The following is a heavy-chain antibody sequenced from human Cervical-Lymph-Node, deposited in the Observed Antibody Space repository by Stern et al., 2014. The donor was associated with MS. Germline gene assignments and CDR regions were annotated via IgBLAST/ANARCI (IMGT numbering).Heavy chain of an antibody. J-gene: IGHJ3*02. V-gene: IGHV1-58*01. CDR3: AAEPMYYSDSVGAFDI. Sequence: QMQLVQSGPEVKKPGTSVKVSCKASGFTFTSSAVQWVRQARGQRLEWIGWIVVGSGNTNDAQKFQERVTITRDMSTSTAYMELSSLRSEDTAVYYCAAEPMYYSDSVGAFDIWGQGTMVTVSS. CDR1: GFTFTSSA. CDR2: IVVGSGNT. D-gene: IGHD3-22*01.